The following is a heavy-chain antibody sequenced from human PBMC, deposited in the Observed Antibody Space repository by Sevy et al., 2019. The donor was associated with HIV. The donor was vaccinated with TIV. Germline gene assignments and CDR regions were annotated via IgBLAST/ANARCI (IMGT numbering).Heavy chain of an antibody. CDR1: GFTFDDYG. CDR2: ISWNSATI. CDR3: AKGAGSSLLSAIAY. Sequence: GGSLRLSCAASGFTFDDYGMHWVRQAPGKGLEWVSGISWNSATIVYADSAKGRFTISRDNARNSLNLQMNSLRVEDMAFYYCAKGAGSSLLSAIAYWGQGTLVTVSS. V-gene: IGHV3-9*03. D-gene: IGHD2-15*01. J-gene: IGHJ4*02.